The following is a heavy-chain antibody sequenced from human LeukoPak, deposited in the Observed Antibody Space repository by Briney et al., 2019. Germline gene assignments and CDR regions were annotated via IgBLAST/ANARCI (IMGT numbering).Heavy chain of an antibody. CDR3: ARDVGASAPDAFDI. J-gene: IGHJ3*02. Sequence: GGSLRLSCAASGFTFSTYNMNWVRQAPGKGLEWVSSISSSNYIYYADSVKGRFTISRDNAKNSLYLQMNSLRAEDTDVYYCARDVGASAPDAFDIWGQGTMVTVSS. V-gene: IGHV3-21*01. CDR1: GFTFSTYN. CDR2: ISSSNYI. D-gene: IGHD1-26*01.